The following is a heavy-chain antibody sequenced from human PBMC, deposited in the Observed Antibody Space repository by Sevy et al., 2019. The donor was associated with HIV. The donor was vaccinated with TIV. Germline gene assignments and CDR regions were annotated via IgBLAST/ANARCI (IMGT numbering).Heavy chain of an antibody. Sequence: GGSLRLSCAASGFTFSSYSMNWVRQAPGRGLEWISYIRSSSSAIYYADSVKGRFTISRDNAKNSLYLQMNSLRDEDRAVYYCAREQWQLNAGDAFDIWGQGTMVTGSS. J-gene: IGHJ3*02. CDR3: AREQWQLNAGDAFDI. CDR2: IRSSSSAI. D-gene: IGHD6-19*01. V-gene: IGHV3-48*02. CDR1: GFTFSSYS.